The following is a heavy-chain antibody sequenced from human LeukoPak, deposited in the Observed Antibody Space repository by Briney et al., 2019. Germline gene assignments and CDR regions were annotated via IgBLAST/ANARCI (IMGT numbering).Heavy chain of an antibody. CDR3: ARGLGSPPFWYYYYYMDV. Sequence: ASVKVSCKASGYTFTSYDINCVRQATGQGLEWMGWMNPNSGNTGYAQKFQGRVTMTRNTSISTADMELSSMRSEDTAVYYCARGLGSPPFWYYYYYMDVWGKGTTVTVSS. CDR2: MNPNSGNT. V-gene: IGHV1-8*01. J-gene: IGHJ6*03. D-gene: IGHD3-3*01. CDR1: GYTFTSYD.